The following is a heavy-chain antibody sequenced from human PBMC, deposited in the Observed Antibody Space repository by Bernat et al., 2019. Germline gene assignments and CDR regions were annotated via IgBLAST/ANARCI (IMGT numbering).Heavy chain of an antibody. Sequence: EVQLVESGEGLVQPGGSLRLSCAASGFTFSTYEMNWVRQAPGKGLEWVSYISGSGTTIYYADSVKGRFTISRDNAKNSLYLQMNSLRAEDTAVYYCARDRTDLDPFDTWGQGTMVTVSS. CDR3: ARDRTDLDPFDT. J-gene: IGHJ3*02. CDR1: GFTFSTYE. V-gene: IGHV3-48*03. CDR2: ISGSGTTI.